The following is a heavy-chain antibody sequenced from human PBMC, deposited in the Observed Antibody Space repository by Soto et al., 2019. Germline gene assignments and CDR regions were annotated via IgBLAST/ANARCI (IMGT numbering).Heavy chain of an antibody. CDR2: IYPGDSDT. V-gene: IGHV5-51*01. J-gene: IGHJ3*02. D-gene: IGHD2-15*01. CDR3: PRQFCRCGSCYRAFDAFDS. Sequence: PGESLKISCKGSGYSFTSYWIGWVRQMPGKGLEWMGIIYPGDSDTRYSPSFQGQVTISADKSISTAYLQWSSLKASATAMYYCPRQFCRCGSCYRAFDAFDSWGQGTMGTVSS. CDR1: GYSFTSYW.